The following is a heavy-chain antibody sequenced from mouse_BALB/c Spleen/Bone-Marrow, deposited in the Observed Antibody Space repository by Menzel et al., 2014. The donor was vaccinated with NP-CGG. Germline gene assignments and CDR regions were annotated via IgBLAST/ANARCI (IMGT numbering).Heavy chain of an antibody. J-gene: IGHJ4*01. V-gene: IGHV3-1*02. CDR2: IHYSGST. CDR1: GYSITSGYS. Sequence: EVKLVESGPDLVKPSQSLSLTCTVTGYSITSGYSWHWIRPFPGNKLEWMGYIHYSGSTNYNPSLKSRISITRDTSKNQFFLQLNSVTTEDTATYYCTRRRPYYGYAMDYWGQGTSVTVSS. D-gene: IGHD1-1*02. CDR3: TRRRPYYGYAMDY.